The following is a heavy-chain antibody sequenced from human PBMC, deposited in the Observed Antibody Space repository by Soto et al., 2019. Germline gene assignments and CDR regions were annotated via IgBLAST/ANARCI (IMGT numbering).Heavy chain of an antibody. V-gene: IGHV3-15*07. CDR1: GFSFTSAW. CDR2: IKTNIDGGAT. Sequence: EVQLVESGGGLVKPGGSLRLSCAASGFSFTSAWMNWVRQIPGKVLEWVGRIKTNIDGGATDYSAPVKGRFTISRDDSKDTVYLQMNSLKTEDTAVYYCTTGRGGSAYVPGAYWGQGALVTVSS. D-gene: IGHD5-12*01. J-gene: IGHJ4*02. CDR3: TTGRGGSAYVPGAY.